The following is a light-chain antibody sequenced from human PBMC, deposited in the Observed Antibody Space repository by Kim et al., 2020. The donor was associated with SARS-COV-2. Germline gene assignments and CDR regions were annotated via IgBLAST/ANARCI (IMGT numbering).Light chain of an antibody. CDR3: QQYGTSRT. J-gene: IGKJ1*01. Sequence: DIVLTQSPGTLSLSPGERATLSCRANQRITSRYLAWYQQKVGQSPRLLIYGASNMATGIPERFSGSGSGTDFTLTISSLAPEDFAVYYCQQYGTSRTFGQGTKVDIK. CDR1: QRITSRY. CDR2: GAS. V-gene: IGKV3-20*01.